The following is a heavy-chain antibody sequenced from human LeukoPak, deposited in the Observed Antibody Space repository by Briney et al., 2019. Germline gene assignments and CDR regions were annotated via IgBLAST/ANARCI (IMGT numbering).Heavy chain of an antibody. CDR1: GFPFSSYA. V-gene: IGHV3-23*01. CDR3: AKLKGYYYDSSGYSDY. D-gene: IGHD3-22*01. J-gene: IGHJ4*02. CDR2: ISGSGGST. Sequence: GGPLRLSCAASGFPFSSYAMSWVRRAPGKGLEGVSAISGSGGSTYYADSVKGRLTISRDNSKNTLYLQMNSLRAEDTAVYYCAKLKGYYYDSSGYSDYWGQGTLVTVSS.